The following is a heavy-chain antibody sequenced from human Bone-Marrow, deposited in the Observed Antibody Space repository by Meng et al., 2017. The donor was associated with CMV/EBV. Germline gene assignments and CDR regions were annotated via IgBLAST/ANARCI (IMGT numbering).Heavy chain of an antibody. J-gene: IGHJ4*02. Sequence: GGSLRLSCAASGFTFSSYAMHWVRQAPGKGLEWVAVISYDGSNKYYADSVKGRLTISRDNSKNTLYLQMNSLTTEDTAVYYCAGYVPQSGWGQGTLVTVSS. CDR1: GFTFSSYA. CDR3: AGYVPQSG. V-gene: IGHV3-30*04. D-gene: IGHD3-10*01. CDR2: ISYDGSNK.